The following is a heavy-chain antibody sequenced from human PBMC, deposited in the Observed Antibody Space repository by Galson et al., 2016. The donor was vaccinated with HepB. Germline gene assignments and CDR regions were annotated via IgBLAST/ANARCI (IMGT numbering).Heavy chain of an antibody. CDR1: GLTFSSYW. J-gene: IGHJ4*02. V-gene: IGHV3-74*01. CDR3: ARLSLVVGGTIDY. CDR2: IKSDGRST. Sequence: SLRLSCAASGLTFSSYWMHWVRQAPGKGLEWISHIKSDGRSTNYADSVKGRFIISRDNAKNTLYLQMNSLRAEDTAVYYCARLSLVVGGTIDYWGQGTLATVSS. D-gene: IGHD6-19*01.